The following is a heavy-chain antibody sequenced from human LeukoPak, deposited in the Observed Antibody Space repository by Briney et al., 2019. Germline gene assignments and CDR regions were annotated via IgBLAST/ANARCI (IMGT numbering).Heavy chain of an antibody. CDR1: GFPVSDNY. CDR3: ARWPTMGGR. D-gene: IGHD3-16*01. J-gene: IGHJ4*02. CDR2: IYNGGST. Sequence: GGSLRLSCAASGFPVSDNYMTWVRQAPGKGLEWVSVIYNGGSTNYADSVKGRFTISRDNSKNTLYLQMDGLRVEDTAVYYCARWPTMGGRWGQGTLVTVSS. V-gene: IGHV3-66*01.